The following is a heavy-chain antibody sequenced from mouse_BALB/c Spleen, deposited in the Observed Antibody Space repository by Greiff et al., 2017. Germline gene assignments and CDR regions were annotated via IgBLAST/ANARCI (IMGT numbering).Heavy chain of an antibody. CDR3: TRYGNYEFAY. J-gene: IGHJ3*01. D-gene: IGHD2-1*01. CDR2: INPSNGGT. V-gene: IGHV1S81*02. Sequence: VQLQQPGAELVKPGASVKLSCKASGYTFTSYYMYWVKQRPGQGLEWIGGINPSNGGTNFNEKFKSKATLTVDKSSSTAYMQLSSLTSEDSAVYYCTRYGNYEFAYWGQGTLVTVSA. CDR1: GYTFTSYY.